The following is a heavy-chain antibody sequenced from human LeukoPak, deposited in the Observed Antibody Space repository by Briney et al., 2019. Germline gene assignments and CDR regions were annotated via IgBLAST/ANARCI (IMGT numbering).Heavy chain of an antibody. J-gene: IGHJ4*02. V-gene: IGHV3-30*02. CDR3: AKARGNLRANYFDY. CDR1: GFTFSSYG. Sequence: GGSLRLSCAASGFTFSSYGMHWVRQAPGKGLEWVAVIWYDGSNKYYADSVKGRFTISRDNSKNTLYLQMNSLRAEDTAVYYCAKARGNLRANYFDYWGQGTLVTVSS. D-gene: IGHD1-14*01. CDR2: IWYDGSNK.